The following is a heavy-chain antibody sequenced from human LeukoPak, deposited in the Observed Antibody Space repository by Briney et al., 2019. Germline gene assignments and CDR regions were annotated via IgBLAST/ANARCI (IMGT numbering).Heavy chain of an antibody. D-gene: IGHD6-19*01. CDR2: IYHSGST. Sequence: SETLSHTCTVSGYSISSGYYWGWIRQPPGKGLEWIVSIYHSGSTYYNPSLKSRVTISVDTSKNQFSLKLRSVTAADTAVYYCARGSSGWYVPVDYWGQGTLVTVSS. J-gene: IGHJ4*02. V-gene: IGHV4-38-2*02. CDR1: GYSISSGYY. CDR3: ARGSSGWYVPVDY.